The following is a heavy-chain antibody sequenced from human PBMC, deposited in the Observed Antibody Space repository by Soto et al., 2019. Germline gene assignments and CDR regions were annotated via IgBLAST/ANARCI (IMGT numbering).Heavy chain of an antibody. D-gene: IGHD3-10*01. CDR2: MNPNSGNT. CDR1: GYTFTSYD. Sequence: ASVKVSCKASGYTFTSYDINWVRQATGQGLEWMGWMNPNSGNTGYAQKFQGRVTMTRNTSISTAYMELSSLRSEDTAVYYCFFGEYGSANYYVYWGQGILVSVSS. V-gene: IGHV1-8*01. CDR3: FFGEYGSANYYVY. J-gene: IGHJ4*02.